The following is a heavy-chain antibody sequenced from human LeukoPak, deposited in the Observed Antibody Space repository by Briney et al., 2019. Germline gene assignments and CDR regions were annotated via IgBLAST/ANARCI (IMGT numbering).Heavy chain of an antibody. J-gene: IGHJ4*02. V-gene: IGHV3-23*01. Sequence: PGGSLRLSCAASGFTFSSYAMSWVRQAPGKGLEWVSAISGSGGSTYYADSVKGRFTISRDNSKNTLYLQMNSLRAEDTAVYYCAKDPLDILTGYYNVEYFDYWGQGTLVTVSS. D-gene: IGHD3-9*01. CDR3: AKDPLDILTGYYNVEYFDY. CDR1: GFTFSSYA. CDR2: ISGSGGST.